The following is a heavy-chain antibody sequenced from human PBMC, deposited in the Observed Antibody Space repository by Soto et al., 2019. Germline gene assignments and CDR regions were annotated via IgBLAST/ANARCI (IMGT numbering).Heavy chain of an antibody. J-gene: IGHJ6*02. CDR3: AKDPRYCTNGVCYTWYYYYGMDV. V-gene: IGHV4-4*07. CDR2: IYSSGST. CDR1: GGAISGYY. Sequence: PSETLSLTCTVTGGAISGYYWTWIRQSDGEGLEWIGRIYSSGSTNYNPSLKSRATISLDTSMNYFSLRLSSVTAADTAVYYCAKDPRYCTNGVCYTWYYYYGMDVWGQGTTVTVSS. D-gene: IGHD2-8*01.